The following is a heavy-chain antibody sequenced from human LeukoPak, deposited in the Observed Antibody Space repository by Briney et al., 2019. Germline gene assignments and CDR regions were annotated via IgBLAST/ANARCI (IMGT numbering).Heavy chain of an antibody. D-gene: IGHD3-22*01. V-gene: IGHV4-59*01. CDR2: IYYSGGT. J-gene: IGHJ4*02. CDR1: GGSISSYY. Sequence: SETLSLTCTVSGGSISSYYWSWIRQPPGKGLEWIGYIYYSGGTNYNPSLKSRAAISVDTSKNQFSLMLNSVTAADTAVYYCARFDSSGYYPDYWGQGTLVTVSS. CDR3: ARFDSSGYYPDY.